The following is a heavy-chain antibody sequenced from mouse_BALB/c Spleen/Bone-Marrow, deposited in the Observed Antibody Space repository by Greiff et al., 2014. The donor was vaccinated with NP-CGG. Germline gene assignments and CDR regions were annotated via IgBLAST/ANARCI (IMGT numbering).Heavy chain of an antibody. CDR1: GYTFSSYW. D-gene: IGHD1-1*01. Sequence: VKLQESGAELMKPGASVKISCKATGYTFSSYWIEWVKQRPGHGLEWIGEILPGSGSTNYNEKFKGKATFTADTSSNTAYMQLSSLTSEDSAVYYCAREDYYGSSYGDYWGQGTTLTVSS. V-gene: IGHV1-9*01. CDR2: ILPGSGST. CDR3: AREDYYGSSYGDY. J-gene: IGHJ2*01.